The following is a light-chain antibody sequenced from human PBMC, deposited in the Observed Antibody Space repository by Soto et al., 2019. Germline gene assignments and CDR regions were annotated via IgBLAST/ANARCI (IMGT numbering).Light chain of an antibody. V-gene: IGKV3-20*01. CDR1: QSFSSTY. CDR2: GAS. J-gene: IGKJ2*01. Sequence: EIVLTQSPGTLSLSPGERATLSCRASQSFSSTYLAWYQQKPGQAPRLLIYGASSRATGIPDRFSGSASGTDFTLTINRLEPEDCAIYYCQRYGDSRTFGQGTKLEIK. CDR3: QRYGDSRT.